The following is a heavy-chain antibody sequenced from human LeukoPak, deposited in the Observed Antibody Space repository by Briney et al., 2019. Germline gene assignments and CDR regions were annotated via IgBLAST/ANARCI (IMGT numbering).Heavy chain of an antibody. CDR3: ARLTDYYDSSGYYRNYNWFDP. D-gene: IGHD3-22*01. CDR1: GYSFPNYW. J-gene: IGHJ5*02. CDR2: IYPGDSGT. V-gene: IGHV5-51*01. Sequence: RGESLKISCKGSGYSFPNYWIAWVRQMPGKGLEWMGIIYPGDSGTKYSPSFEGQVTLSADKSINTAYLQWSSLTASDTAMYYCARLTDYYDSSGYYRNYNWFDPWGQGTLVTVSS.